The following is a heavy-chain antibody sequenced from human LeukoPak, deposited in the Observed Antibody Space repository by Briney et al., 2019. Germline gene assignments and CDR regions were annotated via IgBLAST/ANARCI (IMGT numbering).Heavy chain of an antibody. CDR2: ISKTDGST. CDR1: GFTFSSYA. J-gene: IGHJ6*02. V-gene: IGHV3-23*01. CDR3: ARRSAILRGDIYYYGMDV. Sequence: TGGSLRLSCAASGFTFSSYAMSWVRQAPGKGLEWVSAISKTDGSTYYADSVKGRFTNSRDNSKNTLFLQMNSLRAEDTAKYYCARRSAILRGDIYYYGMDVWGQGTTITVSS. D-gene: IGHD3-10*01.